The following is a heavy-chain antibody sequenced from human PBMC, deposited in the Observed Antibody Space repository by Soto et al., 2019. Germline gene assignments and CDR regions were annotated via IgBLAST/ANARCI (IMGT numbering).Heavy chain of an antibody. J-gene: IGHJ6*03. Sequence: ASETLSLTCAVYGGSLSGYYWSWIRQPPGKGLEWIGEINHSGSTNYNPSLKSRVTISVDTSKNQFSLKLSSVTAADTAVYYCGRGGSGIAAAGTYYYYYYMDVWGKGTTVTVSS. CDR2: INHSGST. V-gene: IGHV4-34*01. CDR3: GRGGSGIAAAGTYYYYYYMDV. CDR1: GGSLSGYY. D-gene: IGHD6-13*01.